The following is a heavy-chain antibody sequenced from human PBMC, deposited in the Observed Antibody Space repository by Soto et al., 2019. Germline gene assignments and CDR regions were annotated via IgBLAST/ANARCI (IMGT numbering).Heavy chain of an antibody. D-gene: IGHD3-16*01. J-gene: IGHJ4*02. CDR2: ISVSGGST. CDR1: GFTFSSYA. Sequence: EVQLLESGGGLVQPGGSLRLSCAASGFTFSSYAMSWVRQAPGKGLAWVSGISVSGGSTYYADSVKGRFTISRDNSKNKLDLQMNSPRAEDTGVYYCASNTRYDPPDYWGQGTLGTVSS. V-gene: IGHV3-23*01. CDR3: ASNTRYDPPDY.